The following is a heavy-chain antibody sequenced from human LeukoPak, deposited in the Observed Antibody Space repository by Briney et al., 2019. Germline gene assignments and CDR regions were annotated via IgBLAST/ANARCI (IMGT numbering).Heavy chain of an antibody. D-gene: IGHD3-10*01. CDR3: ARGRDYGSGIEDV. J-gene: IGHJ6*02. Sequence: GRSLRLSCAASGFTFSSYGMHWVRQAPGKGLEWVAAIWYDGSNKYYADSVKGRFTISRDNSKNTLYLQMNSLRAEDTAVYYCARGRDYGSGIEDVWGQGTTVTVSS. V-gene: IGHV3-33*01. CDR1: GFTFSSYG. CDR2: IWYDGSNK.